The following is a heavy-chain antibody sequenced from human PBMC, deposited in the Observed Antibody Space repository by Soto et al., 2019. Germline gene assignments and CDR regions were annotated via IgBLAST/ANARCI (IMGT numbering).Heavy chain of an antibody. Sequence: EVQVLESGGGLVQPGGSLRLSCAASGFSFGDYAMSWVRQAPGKGLEWVSGISGTSSRTSYADSVRGRFTISRDNVNNTLSLHMDSLRAQDTAVYYCARGGRYTYGYGDYSYGMDVWGQGTTVTVSS. CDR3: ARGGRYTYGYGDYSYGMDV. CDR1: GFSFGDYA. D-gene: IGHD5-18*01. V-gene: IGHV3-23*01. CDR2: ISGTSSRT. J-gene: IGHJ6*02.